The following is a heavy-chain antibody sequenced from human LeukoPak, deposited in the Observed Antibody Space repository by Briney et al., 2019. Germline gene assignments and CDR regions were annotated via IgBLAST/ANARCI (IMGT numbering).Heavy chain of an antibody. V-gene: IGHV4-38-2*02. CDR2: IYHSGST. CDR1: GYSISSGYY. D-gene: IGHD1-26*01. J-gene: IGHJ4*02. Sequence: SETLSLTCTVSGYSISSGYYWGWIRQPPGKGLEWIGSIYHSGSTNYNPSLKSRVTISVDTSKNQFSLKLSSVTAADTAVYYCARRLPGSYYFDYWGQGTLVTVSS. CDR3: ARRLPGSYYFDY.